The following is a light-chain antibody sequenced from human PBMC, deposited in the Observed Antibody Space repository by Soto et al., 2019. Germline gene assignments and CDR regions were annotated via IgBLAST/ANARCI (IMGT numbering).Light chain of an antibody. Sequence: DIQMTQSPSSLSASVGDRVTITCRASQTIVSWLAWYQQRPGKPPNLLIYKASTLKSGVPSRFSGSGSGTEFTLTISSLQPDDFATYYCQHYNSYSEAFGQGTKVDIK. CDR1: QTIVSW. V-gene: IGKV1-5*03. CDR2: KAS. J-gene: IGKJ1*01. CDR3: QHYNSYSEA.